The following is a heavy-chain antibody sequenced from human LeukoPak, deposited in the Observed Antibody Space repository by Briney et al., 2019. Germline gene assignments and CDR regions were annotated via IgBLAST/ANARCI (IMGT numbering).Heavy chain of an antibody. Sequence: SETLSLTCTVSGGSISSRGYYWSWIRRPPGKGLEWIGSIYYSGSSYYNPSLKSRVTISVDTSKNQFSLNLRSVTAADTAVYYCASSGTQWDTFSYAGAWGQGTMVTVSS. CDR1: GGSISSRGYY. CDR3: ASSGTQWDTFSYAGA. CDR2: IYYSGSS. V-gene: IGHV4-39*01. J-gene: IGHJ3*01. D-gene: IGHD1-26*01.